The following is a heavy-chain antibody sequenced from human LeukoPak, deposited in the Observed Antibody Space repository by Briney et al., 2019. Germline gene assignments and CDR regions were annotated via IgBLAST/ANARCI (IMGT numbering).Heavy chain of an antibody. J-gene: IGHJ4*02. CDR3: ARVGSHYDILTGYYN. V-gene: IGHV1-18*01. CDR2: ISAYNGNT. CDR1: GYTFTSYG. Sequence: GPVKVSCKASGYTFTSYGISWVRQAPGQGLEWMGWISAYNGNTNYAQKLQGRVTMTTDTSTSTAYMELRSLRSDDTAVYYCARVGSHYDILTGYYNWGQGTLVAVSS. D-gene: IGHD3-9*01.